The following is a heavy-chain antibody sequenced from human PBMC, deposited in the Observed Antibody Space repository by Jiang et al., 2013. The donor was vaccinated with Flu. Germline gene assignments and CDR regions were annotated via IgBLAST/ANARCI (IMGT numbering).Heavy chain of an antibody. CDR2: IIPIFGTA. V-gene: IGHV1-69*01. J-gene: IGHJ3*02. D-gene: IGHD3-22*01. CDR1: GGTFSSYA. Sequence: PGSSVKVSCKASGGTFSSYAISWVRQAPGQGLEWMGGIIPIFGTANYAQKFQGRVTITADESTSTAYMELSSLRSEDTAVYYCAREFNYDSSGYELAAFDIWGQGTMVTVSS. CDR3: AREFNYDSSGYELAAFDI.